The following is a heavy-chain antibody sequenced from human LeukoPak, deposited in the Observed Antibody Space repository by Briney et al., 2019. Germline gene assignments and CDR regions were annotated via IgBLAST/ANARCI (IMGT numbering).Heavy chain of an antibody. CDR2: IIPIFGTA. V-gene: IGHV1-69*13. Sequence: ASVKVSCKASGGTFSSYAISWVRQAPGQGLEWMGGIIPIFGTANYAQKFQGRVTITADESTSTAYMELSSLRSEDTAVYYCASNLRHYYDSSGYYPDAFDIWGQGTMVTVSS. D-gene: IGHD3-22*01. J-gene: IGHJ3*02. CDR3: ASNLRHYYDSSGYYPDAFDI. CDR1: GGTFSSYA.